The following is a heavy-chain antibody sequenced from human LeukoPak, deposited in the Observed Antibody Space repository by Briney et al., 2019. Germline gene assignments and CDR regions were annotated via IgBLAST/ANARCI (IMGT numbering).Heavy chain of an antibody. J-gene: IGHJ4*02. CDR2: INPNSGGT. Sequence: ASVKVSCKASGYTFTGHYMHWVRQAPGQGLEWMGWINPNSGGTNYAQKFQGRVTMTRDTSISTAYMELSRLRSDDTAVYYCAVAYGDYGSLDYWGQGTLVTVSS. V-gene: IGHV1-2*02. D-gene: IGHD4-17*01. CDR3: AVAYGDYGSLDY. CDR1: GYTFTGHY.